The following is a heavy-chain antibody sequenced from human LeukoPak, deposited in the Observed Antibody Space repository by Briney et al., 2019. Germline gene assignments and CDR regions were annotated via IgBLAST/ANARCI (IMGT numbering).Heavy chain of an antibody. J-gene: IGHJ4*02. CDR3: ATGRGARYCSSTSCYNQYYFDH. CDR1: GFPFSNYG. CDR2: IWYDGSNQ. V-gene: IGHV3-33*01. Sequence: AGGPLRLSCAASGFPFSNYGMHWVPQAPGKGLEGVAVIWYDGSNQYHAGSVKGRFTISRDNSKNTLYLQMNSLRAEDTAVYYCATGRGARYCSSTSCYNQYYFDHWGQGTLVTVSS. D-gene: IGHD2-2*02.